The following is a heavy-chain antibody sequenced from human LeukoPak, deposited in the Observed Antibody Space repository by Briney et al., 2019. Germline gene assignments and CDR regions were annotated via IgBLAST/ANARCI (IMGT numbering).Heavy chain of an antibody. Sequence: SETLSLTCALYGGSFSGYYWSWVRHPPGKGLEWIGEINHSGSSNYHPSLKSRVTISVDTSKNQFSLKLSSVTAADTSVYYCAGGGFGGGCCPLASPPLFDYWGQGTLVTVSS. CDR3: AGGGFGGGCCPLASPPLFDY. CDR2: INHSGSS. D-gene: IGHD3-16*01. CDR1: GGSFSGYY. J-gene: IGHJ4*02. V-gene: IGHV4-34*01.